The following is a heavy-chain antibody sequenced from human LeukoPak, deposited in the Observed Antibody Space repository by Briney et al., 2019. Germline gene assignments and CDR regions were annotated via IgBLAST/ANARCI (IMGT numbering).Heavy chain of an antibody. CDR3: ARDCSSTRCQGPVFDN. CDR2: IHPSGGNT. CDR1: GYTFTSND. D-gene: IGHD2-2*01. Sequence: ASVKVSCKASGYTFTSNDMHWVRQAPGQGLEWMGIIHPSGGNTNYAQKFQGRVAMTRDTSTSTVYMELSSLRSEDTAIYYCARDCSSTRCQGPVFDNWGQGTLVTVSS. V-gene: IGHV1-46*01. J-gene: IGHJ4*02.